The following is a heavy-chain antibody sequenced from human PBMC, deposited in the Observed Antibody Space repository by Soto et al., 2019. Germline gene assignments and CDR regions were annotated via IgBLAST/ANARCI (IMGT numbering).Heavy chain of an antibody. Sequence: ASVKVSCKASGYTFTSYYMHWVRQAPGQGLEWMGIINPSGGSTSYAQKFQGRVTMTRDTSTSTVYMELSSLRSEDTAVYYCARHVSGPGATYVMDVWGQGTKVTVYS. J-gene: IGHJ6*02. V-gene: IGHV1-46*01. CDR1: GYTFTSYY. CDR2: INPSGGST. D-gene: IGHD2-2*01. CDR3: ARHVSGPGATYVMDV.